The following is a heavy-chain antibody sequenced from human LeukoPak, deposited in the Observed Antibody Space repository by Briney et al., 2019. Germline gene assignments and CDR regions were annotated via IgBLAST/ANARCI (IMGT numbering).Heavy chain of an antibody. CDR2: IYPGDSDT. V-gene: IGHV5-51*01. CDR1: GYSFTSYW. Sequence: PGESLKISCKGSGYSFTSYWIGWVRQMPGKGLEWMGIIYPGDSDTRYSPSFQGQVTISADKSISTAYLQLSSLKASDTAMYYCARSYYDFWSGYSPFCYWGQGTLVTVSS. D-gene: IGHD3-3*01. CDR3: ARSYYDFWSGYSPFCY. J-gene: IGHJ4*02.